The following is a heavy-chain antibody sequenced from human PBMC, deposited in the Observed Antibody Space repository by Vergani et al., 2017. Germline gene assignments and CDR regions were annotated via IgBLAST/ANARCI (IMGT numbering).Heavy chain of an antibody. CDR2: IYYSGST. V-gene: IGHV4-59*01. D-gene: IGHD1-26*01. CDR1: GGSISSYY. J-gene: IGHJ4*02. Sequence: QVQLQESGPGLVKPSETLSLTCTVSGGSISSYYWSWIRQPPGKGLEWIGYIYYSGSTNYNPSLKSRVTISVDTSKNQFALKLSSVTAADTAVYYGARGFRGSYDGSDYWGQGTLVTVSS. CDR3: ARGFRGSYDGSDY.